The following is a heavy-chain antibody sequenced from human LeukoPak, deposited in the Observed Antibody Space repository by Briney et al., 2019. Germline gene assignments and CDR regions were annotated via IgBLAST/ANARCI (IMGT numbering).Heavy chain of an antibody. CDR3: ARDLYSSNDA. Sequence: GGSLSLSCAASGFTFSSYWMSWVRQAPGKGLDWVANIKQDGSEKYYVDSVKGRFTISRDNTKNSLYLQMNSLRAEDTAVYYCARDLYSSNDAWGQGTLVTVSS. D-gene: IGHD6-13*01. CDR2: IKQDGSEK. CDR1: GFTFSSYW. J-gene: IGHJ5*02. V-gene: IGHV3-7*01.